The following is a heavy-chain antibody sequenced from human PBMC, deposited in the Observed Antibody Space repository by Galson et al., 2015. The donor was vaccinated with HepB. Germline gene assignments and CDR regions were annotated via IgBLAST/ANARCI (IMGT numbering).Heavy chain of an antibody. J-gene: IGHJ4*02. Sequence: SVKVSCKASGGTFSSYAISWVRQAPGQGLEWMGGFIPIFGTANYAQKFQGRVTITADESTSTAYMELSSLRSEDTAVYYCARDGGNWNDLTSPDFDYWGQGTLVTVSS. CDR3: ARDGGNWNDLTSPDFDY. D-gene: IGHD1-1*01. V-gene: IGHV1-69*13. CDR1: GGTFSSYA. CDR2: FIPIFGTA.